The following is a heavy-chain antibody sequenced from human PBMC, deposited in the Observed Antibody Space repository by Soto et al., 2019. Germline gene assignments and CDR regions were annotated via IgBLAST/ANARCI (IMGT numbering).Heavy chain of an antibody. CDR3: TRLAQWPVWFDP. CDR1: GFTFSGSA. CDR2: IRSKANSYAT. D-gene: IGHD6-19*01. J-gene: IGHJ5*02. Sequence: SLRLSCLASGFTFSGSAMHWVRQASGKGLEWVGRIRSKANSYATAYAASVKGRFTISRDDSKNTAYLQMNSLKTEDTAVYYCTRLAQWPVWFDPWGQGTLVTVSS. V-gene: IGHV3-73*01.